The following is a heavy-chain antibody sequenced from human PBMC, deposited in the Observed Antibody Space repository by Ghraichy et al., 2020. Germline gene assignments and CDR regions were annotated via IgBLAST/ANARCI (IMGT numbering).Heavy chain of an antibody. D-gene: IGHD6-13*01. CDR2: IYYSGST. J-gene: IGHJ4*02. CDR1: GGSISSSSYY. Sequence: SETLSLTCTVSGGSISSSSYYWGWIRQPPGKGLEWIGSIYYSGSTYYNPSLKSRVTISVDTSKNQFSLKLSSVTASETAVYYCARLGIGSSRYAFDYWGQGTLVTVSS. V-gene: IGHV4-39*01. CDR3: ARLGIGSSRYAFDY.